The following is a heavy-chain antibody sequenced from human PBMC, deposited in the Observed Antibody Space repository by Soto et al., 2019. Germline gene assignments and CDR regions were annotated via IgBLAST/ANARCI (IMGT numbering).Heavy chain of an antibody. CDR1: GFTFDSYA. Sequence: EVKLLESGGGLAQPGGSLRLSCVGSGFTFDSYAISWVRQAPGKGLQWISAISGSADGTDYAHSVKGRFTISRDNSRNAVQLQMDSLRVEDTALYYCAKDTVGGYSFWSGYYSEGLDVWGQGTMVTVSS. CDR3: AKDTVGGYSFWSGYYSEGLDV. V-gene: IGHV3-23*01. CDR2: ISGSADGT. J-gene: IGHJ3*01. D-gene: IGHD3-3*01.